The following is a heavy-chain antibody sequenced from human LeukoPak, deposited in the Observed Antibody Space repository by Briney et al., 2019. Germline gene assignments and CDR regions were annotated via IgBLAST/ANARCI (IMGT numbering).Heavy chain of an antibody. Sequence: GGSLRLSCAASGFTFSSYGMSWVRQAPGKGLEWVSAISGSGGSTNYADSVKGRFTISRDNSKNTLYLQMNSLRAEDTAVYYCAKAGQRFGELFYWGQGTLVTVSS. CDR3: AKAGQRFGELFY. CDR1: GFTFSSYG. CDR2: ISGSGGST. J-gene: IGHJ4*02. D-gene: IGHD3-10*01. V-gene: IGHV3-23*01.